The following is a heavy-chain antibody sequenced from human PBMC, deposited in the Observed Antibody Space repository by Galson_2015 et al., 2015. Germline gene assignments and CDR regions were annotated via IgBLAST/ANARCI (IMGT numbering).Heavy chain of an antibody. J-gene: IGHJ4*02. V-gene: IGHV1-18*01. CDR2: ISAYNGNT. CDR1: GYTFTSYG. CDR3: ARDEKIIGGYSPFDY. Sequence: SVKVSCKASGYTFTSYGISWVRQAPGQGLEWMGWISAYNGNTNYAQKLQGRVTMTTDTSTSTAYMELRSLRSDDTAVYYCARDEKIIGGYSPFDYWGQGTLVTVSS. D-gene: IGHD5-18*01.